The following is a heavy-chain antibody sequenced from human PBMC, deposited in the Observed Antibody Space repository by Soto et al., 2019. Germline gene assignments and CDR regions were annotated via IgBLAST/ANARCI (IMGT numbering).Heavy chain of an antibody. J-gene: IGHJ4*02. D-gene: IGHD3-9*01. V-gene: IGHV3-33*01. Sequence: GGSLRLSCAASGFTFSSYGMHWVRQAPGKGLEWVAVIWYDGSNKYYADSVKGRFTISRDNSKNTLYLQMNSLRAEDTAVYYCARDRILVFGGFDYWGQGTLVTVSS. CDR1: GFTFSSYG. CDR3: ARDRILVFGGFDY. CDR2: IWYDGSNK.